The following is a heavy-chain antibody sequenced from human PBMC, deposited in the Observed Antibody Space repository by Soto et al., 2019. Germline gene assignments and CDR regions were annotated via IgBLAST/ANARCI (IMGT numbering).Heavy chain of an antibody. D-gene: IGHD2-21*02. CDR2: ISAYNGNT. CDR3: ARDHIVVVTDYFDY. CDR1: GYTFTSYG. V-gene: IGHV1-18*04. J-gene: IGHJ4*02. Sequence: ASVKVSCKASGYTFTSYGISWVRQAPGQGLEWMGWISAYNGNTNYAQKLQGRVTMTTDTSTSTAYMELRSLRSDDTAVYYCARDHIVVVTDYFDYWGQGTLVTVSS.